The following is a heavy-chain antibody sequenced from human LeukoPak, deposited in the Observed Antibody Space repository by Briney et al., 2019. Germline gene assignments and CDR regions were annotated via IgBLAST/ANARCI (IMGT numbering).Heavy chain of an antibody. J-gene: IGHJ5*02. V-gene: IGHV3-53*04. Sequence: PGGSLRLSCAASGFTVSSNYMSWVSQAPGKGLEWVSVIYSGGSTYYADSVKARFTISRHNSKNTLYLQMSSLRAEDTAVYYCARASSKRGDNWFDPWGQGTLVTVSS. CDR2: IYSGGST. CDR1: GFTVSSNY. CDR3: ARASSKRGDNWFDP. D-gene: IGHD4-4*01.